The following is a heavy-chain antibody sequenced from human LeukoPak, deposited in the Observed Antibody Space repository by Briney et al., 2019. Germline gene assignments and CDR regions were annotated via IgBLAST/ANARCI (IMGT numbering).Heavy chain of an antibody. CDR2: FDPEDGET. V-gene: IGHV1-24*01. D-gene: IGHD3-3*01. CDR3: AKHIYGVVSIQQ. CDR1: GYTLTELS. Sequence: ASVVVSCKVSGYTLTELSMQWVRQAPGKGLEWMGGFDPEDGETIYAQKFQGRVTMTEDTSTDIAYMELSSLKTEDTAVYYCAKHIYGVVSIQQWGQGTLVTVSS. J-gene: IGHJ1*01.